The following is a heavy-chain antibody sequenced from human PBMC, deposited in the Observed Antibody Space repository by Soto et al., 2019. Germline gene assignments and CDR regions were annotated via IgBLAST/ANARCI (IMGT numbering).Heavy chain of an antibody. CDR1: GFTFNNAW. J-gene: IGHJ4*02. CDR2: IKSRSDGGTT. Sequence: EVQLVESGGGLVEPGESLRLSCAASGFTFNNAWMSWVRQAPGKGLEWVGRIKSRSDGGTTDYAAPVKGRFIISRDDSKNTLSLQMNSLKTEDTAVYYCTTGTAVAKYYFDYWGQGTLVTVSS. CDR3: TTGTAVAKYYFDY. D-gene: IGHD5-18*01. V-gene: IGHV3-15*01.